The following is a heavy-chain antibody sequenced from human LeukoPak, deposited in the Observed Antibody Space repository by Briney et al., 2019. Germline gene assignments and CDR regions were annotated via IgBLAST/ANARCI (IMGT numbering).Heavy chain of an antibody. V-gene: IGHV3-48*04. CDR2: ISSSGGTI. CDR1: GFTFSSYA. J-gene: IGHJ3*02. CDR3: ARETSWAFDI. D-gene: IGHD6-6*01. Sequence: GGSLRLSCAASGFTFSSYAMHWVRQAPGKGLEWVSYISSSGGTIYYADSVKGRFTISRDNAKNSVYLQMDSLRAEDTALYYCARETSWAFDIWGQGTMVTVSS.